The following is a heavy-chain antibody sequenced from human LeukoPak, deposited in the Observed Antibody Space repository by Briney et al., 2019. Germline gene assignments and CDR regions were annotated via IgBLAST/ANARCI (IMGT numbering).Heavy chain of an antibody. CDR1: GFTVSSNY. D-gene: IGHD3/OR15-3a*01. CDR3: ASGPGLDAFDI. Sequence: PGGSLRLSCAASGFTVSSNYMSWVRQAPGKGLEWVSVIYSGGSTYYADSVKGRFTVSRDNSKNTLYLQMNSLRAEDTAVYYCASGPGLDAFDIWGQGTMVTVSS. J-gene: IGHJ3*02. CDR2: IYSGGST. V-gene: IGHV3-53*01.